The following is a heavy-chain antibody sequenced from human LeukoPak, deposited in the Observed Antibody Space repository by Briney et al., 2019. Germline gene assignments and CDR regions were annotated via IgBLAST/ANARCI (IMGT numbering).Heavy chain of an antibody. J-gene: IGHJ6*03. CDR2: IYHSGAA. Sequence: SETLSLTCTVSGYSISSGYYWGWIRQPPGKGLEWMGSIYHSGAAYYNPSLKSRVTMSLDTSKNQFSLKLSSVTAADTAVYYCARTHYGDRGTGHYLDVWGKGTTVTVSS. D-gene: IGHD4-17*01. CDR1: GYSISSGYY. CDR3: ARTHYGDRGTGHYLDV. V-gene: IGHV4-38-2*02.